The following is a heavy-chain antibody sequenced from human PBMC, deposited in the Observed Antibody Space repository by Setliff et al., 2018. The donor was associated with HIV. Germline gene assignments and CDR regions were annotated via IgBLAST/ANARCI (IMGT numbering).Heavy chain of an antibody. CDR3: ARDWVTTAYYFDY. Sequence: SVKVSCKASGGTFSSYAISWVRQAPGQGLEWMGKIIPFFGTANYAQEFKGRVTITADKSTSTAYMELSSLRSEDTAVYYCARDWVTTAYYFDYWGQGTTVTVSS. J-gene: IGHJ4*03. CDR1: GGTFSSYA. V-gene: IGHV1-69*06. D-gene: IGHD4-17*01. CDR2: IIPFFGTA.